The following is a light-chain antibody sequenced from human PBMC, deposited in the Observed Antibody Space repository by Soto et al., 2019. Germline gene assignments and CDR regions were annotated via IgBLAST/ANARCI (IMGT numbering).Light chain of an antibody. CDR3: QQGGNWPLT. Sequence: EIVLTQSPATLSLSPGERATVSCRASQSVSSHLAWYQQKRGQAPSLLIYDASSRASGIPARFSGSGSGTDLTLTISSLEPEDFEVYYCQQGGNWPLTFGQGTRLEI. CDR1: QSVSSH. J-gene: IGKJ5*01. V-gene: IGKV3-11*01. CDR2: DAS.